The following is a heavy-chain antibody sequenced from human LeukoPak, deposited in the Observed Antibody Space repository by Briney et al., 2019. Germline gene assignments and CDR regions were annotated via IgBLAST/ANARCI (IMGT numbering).Heavy chain of an antibody. J-gene: IGHJ6*03. D-gene: IGHD2-2*01. Sequence: GGSLRLSCAASGFTFSSYGMHWVRQAPGKGLEWVAFIRYDGGNKYYADSVKGRFTISRDNSKNTLYLQMNSLRAEDTAVYYCAKDRGEVVVVPAAPLKYYYYYYYMDVWGKGTTVTVSS. CDR3: AKDRGEVVVVPAAPLKYYYYYYYMDV. CDR2: IRYDGGNK. CDR1: GFTFSSYG. V-gene: IGHV3-30*02.